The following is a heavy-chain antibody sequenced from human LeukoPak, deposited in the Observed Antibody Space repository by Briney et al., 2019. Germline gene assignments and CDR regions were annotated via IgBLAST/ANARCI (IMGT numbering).Heavy chain of an antibody. Sequence: PSETLSLTCAVYGGSFSGYYWSWIRQPPGKGLEWIGEINHSGSTNYNPSLKSRVTISVDTSKNQFSLKLSSVTAADTAVYYCARGRYSGSYYLEYFQHWGQGTLVTVSS. V-gene: IGHV4-34*01. CDR1: GGSFSGYY. CDR3: ARGRYSGSYYLEYFQH. J-gene: IGHJ1*01. CDR2: INHSGST. D-gene: IGHD1-26*01.